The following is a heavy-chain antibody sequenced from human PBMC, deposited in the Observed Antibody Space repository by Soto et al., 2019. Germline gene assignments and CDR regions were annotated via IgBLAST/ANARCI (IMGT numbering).Heavy chain of an antibody. V-gene: IGHV3-9*01. CDR1: GVAFEAYA. D-gene: IGHD3-16*01. J-gene: IGHJ6*02. CDR3: AKAPWGRRDADTPFYGLDV. CDR2: ISWNSAKI. Sequence: EVQLVEFGGGLVQPGRSLRLSCAASGVAFEAYAMHWIRQAPGQGLEWVSWISWNSAKISYADSVKGRFTISRDNDKNSLFRHRHSLRPEDTALSYCAKAPWGRRDADTPFYGLDVWGQGTAVPVSS.